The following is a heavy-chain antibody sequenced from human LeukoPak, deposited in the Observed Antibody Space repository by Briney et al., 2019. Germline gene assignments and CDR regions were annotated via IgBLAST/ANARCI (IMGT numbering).Heavy chain of an antibody. J-gene: IGHJ3*01. CDR3: TRWENVVTSPDCFVV. D-gene: IGHD2-21*02. CDR1: GFTFDDHV. V-gene: IGHV3-20*04. Sequence: GGSLRLSCAASGFTFDDHVMVWVRQAPGKGLEWVSGINWNGATTGYADSVKGRFTISRDNVRNSLYLQMDSLRAEDTALYFGTRWENVVTSPDCFVVWARGTMVTVSS. CDR2: INWNGATT.